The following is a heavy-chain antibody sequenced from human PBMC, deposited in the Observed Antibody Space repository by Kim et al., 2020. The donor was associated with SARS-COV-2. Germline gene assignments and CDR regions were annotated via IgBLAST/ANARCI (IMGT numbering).Heavy chain of an antibody. V-gene: IGHV4-30-4*01. CDR1: GGSISSGDYY. CDR2: IYYSGST. D-gene: IGHD3-22*01. CDR3: AREMVMDDSSGYQGGVGYFDY. J-gene: IGHJ4*02. Sequence: SETLSLTCTVSGGSISSGDYYWSWIRQPPGKGLEWIGYIYYSGSTYYNPSLKSRVTISVDTSKNQFSLKLSSVTAADTAVYYCAREMVMDDSSGYQGGVGYFDYWGQGTLVTVSS.